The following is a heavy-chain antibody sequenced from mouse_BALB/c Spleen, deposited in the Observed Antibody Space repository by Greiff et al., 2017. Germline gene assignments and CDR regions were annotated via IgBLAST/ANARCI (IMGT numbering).Heavy chain of an antibody. Sequence: QVHVKQSGAELAKPGASVKMSCKASGYTFTSYWMHWVKQRPGQGLEWIGYINPSTGYTEYNQKFKDKATLTADKSSSTAYMQLSSLTSEDSAVYYCALYYRYDYFDYWGQGTTLTVSS. CDR1: GYTFTSYW. CDR3: ALYYRYDYFDY. J-gene: IGHJ2*01. V-gene: IGHV1-7*01. D-gene: IGHD2-14*01. CDR2: INPSTGYT.